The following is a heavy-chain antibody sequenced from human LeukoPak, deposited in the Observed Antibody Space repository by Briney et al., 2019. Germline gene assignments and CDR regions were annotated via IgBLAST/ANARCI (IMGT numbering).Heavy chain of an antibody. CDR1: GGSISSSSYY. Sequence: PSETLSLTCTVSGGSISSSSYYWGWIRQPPGKGLEWIGSIYYSGSTYYNPSLKSRVTISVDTSKNQFSLKLSSVTAADTAVYYCSRANRGTYLMYWGRGTLVTVSS. CDR3: SRANRGTYLMY. CDR2: IYYSGST. J-gene: IGHJ4*02. D-gene: IGHD3-16*02. V-gene: IGHV4-39*07.